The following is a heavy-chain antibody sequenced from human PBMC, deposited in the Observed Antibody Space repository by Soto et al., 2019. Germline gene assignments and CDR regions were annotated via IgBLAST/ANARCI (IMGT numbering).Heavy chain of an antibody. Sequence: EGQLLESGGGLVQPGGSLRLSCAASGFTFTNYAMTWVRQAPGKGLEWVSTISGSGGNTYYANSVKGRFTISRDNSKNTLYLKMNSLRAEDTAVYYCAKVGRMIRGGMQWLDPWGQGPLVTVSS. J-gene: IGHJ5*02. V-gene: IGHV3-23*01. CDR1: GFTFTNYA. CDR3: AKVGRMIRGGMQWLDP. CDR2: ISGSGGNT. D-gene: IGHD3-10*01.